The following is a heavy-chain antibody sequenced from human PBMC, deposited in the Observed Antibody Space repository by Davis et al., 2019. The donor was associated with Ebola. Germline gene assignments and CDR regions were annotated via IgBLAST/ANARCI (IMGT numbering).Heavy chain of an antibody. CDR3: ARGDSYYDPSGYYAGPEAPDH. CDR2: IYYSGST. D-gene: IGHD3-22*01. V-gene: IGHV4-61*01. J-gene: IGHJ4*02. Sequence: MPSETLSLTCFVSGGSISSDNFSWNWIRQPPGKGLEWIGYIYYSGSTNYNPSLKRRVTISVDTFKNLFSLKLTSVTAADTAVYYCARGDSYYDPSGYYAGPEAPDHWGQGTLVSVSS. CDR1: GGSISSDNFS.